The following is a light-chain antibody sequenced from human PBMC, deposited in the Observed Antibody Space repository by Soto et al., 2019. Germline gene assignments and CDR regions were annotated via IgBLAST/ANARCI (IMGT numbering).Light chain of an antibody. V-gene: IGKV3-15*01. J-gene: IGKJ1*01. Sequence: EIVMTQSPASLSVSPGERATLSCRASQNVNSNLAWYQQKPGQAPRFLIYGASTRATGIPARFSGSGSGTEFTLTISSLQSEDFAVYYCHHYTNWPRTFGQGTKV. CDR2: GAS. CDR1: QNVNSN. CDR3: HHYTNWPRT.